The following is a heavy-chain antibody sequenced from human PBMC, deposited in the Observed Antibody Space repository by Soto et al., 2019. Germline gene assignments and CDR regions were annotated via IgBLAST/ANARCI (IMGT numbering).Heavy chain of an antibody. CDR3: ASQEMATKNVDAFDI. V-gene: IGHV5-51*01. CDR2: IYPGDSDT. D-gene: IGHD5-12*01. J-gene: IGHJ3*02. CDR1: GYSFTIYW. Sequence: PGESLKISCQGSGYSFTIYWIAWVRQMPGKGLEWMGIIYPGDSDTRYSPSFQGQVTISADKSISTAYLQWSSLKASDTAMYYCASQEMATKNVDAFDIWGQGTMVTVSS.